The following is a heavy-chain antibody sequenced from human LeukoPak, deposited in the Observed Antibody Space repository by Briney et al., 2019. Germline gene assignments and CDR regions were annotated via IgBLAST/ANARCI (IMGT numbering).Heavy chain of an antibody. V-gene: IGHV1-18*04. D-gene: IGHD4-11*01. Sequence: ASVKVSCKASGYTFTSYYMHWVRQAPGQGLEWMGWISAYNGNTNYAQKLQGRVTMTTDTSTSTAYMELRSLRSDDTAVYYCAKALGYSDYVSADYWGQGTLVTVSS. CDR1: GYTFTSYY. CDR3: AKALGYSDYVSADY. J-gene: IGHJ4*02. CDR2: ISAYNGNT.